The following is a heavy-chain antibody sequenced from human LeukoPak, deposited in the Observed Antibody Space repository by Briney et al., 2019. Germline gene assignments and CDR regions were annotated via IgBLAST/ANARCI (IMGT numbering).Heavy chain of an antibody. V-gene: IGHV3-74*01. D-gene: IGHD3-10*01. Sequence: GGSLRLSCAASGFTFSSYWMHWVRQAPGKGLVWVSRINSDGSSTIYADSVKGRFTISRDNAKNTLYLQMNSLRAEDTAVYYCARATGSGSYQILDYWGQGTLVTVSS. CDR3: ARATGSGSYQILDY. CDR1: GFTFSSYW. J-gene: IGHJ4*02. CDR2: INSDGSST.